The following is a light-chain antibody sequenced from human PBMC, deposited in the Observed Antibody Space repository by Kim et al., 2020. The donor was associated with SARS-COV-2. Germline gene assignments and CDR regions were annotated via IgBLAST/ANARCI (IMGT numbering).Light chain of an antibody. CDR1: NIRSKS. Sequence: PGKTRLITCGGNNIRSKSVHWYQQKPGQAPVLFIYYDSDRPSGIPERFSGSNSGNTATLTISRVEAGDEADYYCQVWDSSSDHPVFGGGTQLTVL. J-gene: IGLJ3*02. CDR3: QVWDSSSDHPV. V-gene: IGLV3-21*04. CDR2: YDS.